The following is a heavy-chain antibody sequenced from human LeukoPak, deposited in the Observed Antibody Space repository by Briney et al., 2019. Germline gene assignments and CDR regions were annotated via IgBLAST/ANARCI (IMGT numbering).Heavy chain of an antibody. CDR3: ATNYYDSSGYYPDFDH. CDR1: GFTFSNYA. V-gene: IGHV3-23*01. J-gene: IGHJ4*02. Sequence: GGSLRLSCAASGFTFSNYAMNWVRQAPGKGLGWVSTMTGSGRNTYYADSVKGRFTISRDNSNNTLYLQMNSLRAEDTAVYFCATNYYDSSGYYPDFDHWGQGALVTVSS. CDR2: MTGSGRNT. D-gene: IGHD3-22*01.